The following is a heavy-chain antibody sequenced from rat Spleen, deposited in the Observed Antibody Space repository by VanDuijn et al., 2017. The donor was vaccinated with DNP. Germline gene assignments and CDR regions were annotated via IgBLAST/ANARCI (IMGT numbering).Heavy chain of an antibody. D-gene: IGHD3-3*01. CDR3: TRDRPFYSASDY. CDR1: GFSLTNFA. CDR2: VPSGGTP. V-gene: IGHV2S12*01. Sequence: QVQLKESGPGLVQPSQTLSLTCTVSGFSLTNFAVGWVRQPPGKGLEWIAAVPSGGTPYYNSGLKSRLSISRDTSKSQVFLKMNSLQTEDTAIYFCTRDRPFYSASDYWGQGVMVTVSS. J-gene: IGHJ2*01.